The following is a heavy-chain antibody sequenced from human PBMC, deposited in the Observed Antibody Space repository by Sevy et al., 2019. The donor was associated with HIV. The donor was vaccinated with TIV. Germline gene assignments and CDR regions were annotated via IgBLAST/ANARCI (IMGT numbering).Heavy chain of an antibody. V-gene: IGHV3-23*01. CDR2: ISGSGGST. CDR1: GFTFSSYA. D-gene: IGHD1-26*01. CDR3: AKDPRWELGFDP. J-gene: IGHJ5*02. Sequence: GGCLRLSCAASGFTFSSYAMSWVRQAPGKGLEWVSAISGSGGSTYYADSVKGRFTISRDNSKNTLYLQMNSLRAEDTAVYYCAKDPRWELGFDPWGQGTPVIVSS.